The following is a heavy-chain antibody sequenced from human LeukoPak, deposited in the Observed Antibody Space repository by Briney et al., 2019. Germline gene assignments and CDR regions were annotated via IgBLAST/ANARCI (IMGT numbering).Heavy chain of an antibody. J-gene: IGHJ4*02. V-gene: IGHV3-30*18. D-gene: IGHD2-15*01. Sequence: GGSLRLSCAASGFTFSSYGMHWVRQAPGKGLEWVAVISYDGSNKYYADSVKGRFTISRDNSKNTLYLQMNSLRAEDTAVYYCAKDRYCSGGSCYGGDFDYWGQGTLVTVSS. CDR2: ISYDGSNK. CDR1: GFTFSSYG. CDR3: AKDRYCSGGSCYGGDFDY.